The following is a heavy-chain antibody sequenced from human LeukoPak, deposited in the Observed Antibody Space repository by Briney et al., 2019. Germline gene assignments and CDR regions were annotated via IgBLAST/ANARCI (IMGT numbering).Heavy chain of an antibody. J-gene: IGHJ4*02. CDR3: ARHAQDTAMVTPLYYFDF. D-gene: IGHD5-18*01. CDR2: IHYSGRT. Sequence: PSETLSLTCTVSGGSISTHYWSWIRQPPGKGLEWIGYIHYSGRTKYNPSLKSRVTISVDTSKTQLSLKLTSVTAADTAMYYCARHAQDTAMVTPLYYFDFWGQGTLFTVS. V-gene: IGHV4-59*08. CDR1: GGSISTHY.